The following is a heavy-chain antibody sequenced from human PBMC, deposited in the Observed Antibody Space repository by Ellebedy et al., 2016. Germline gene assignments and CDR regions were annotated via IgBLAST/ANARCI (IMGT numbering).Heavy chain of an antibody. J-gene: IGHJ4*02. CDR1: GFTFSSYW. CDR2: INSDGSST. Sequence: GESLKISCAASGFTFSSYWMHWVRQAPGKGLVWVSRINSDGSSTSYADSVKGRFTISRDNAKNTLYLQMNSLRAEDTAVYYCARGDSYYYGSGSKSNDYWGQGTLVTVSS. V-gene: IGHV3-74*01. D-gene: IGHD3-10*01. CDR3: ARGDSYYYGSGSKSNDY.